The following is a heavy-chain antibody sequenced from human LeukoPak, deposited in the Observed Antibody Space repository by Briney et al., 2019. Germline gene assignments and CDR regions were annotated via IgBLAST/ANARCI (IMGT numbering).Heavy chain of an antibody. V-gene: IGHV4-34*01. CDR3: ARRICRGGSCYSIDY. CDR2: INHSGST. CDR1: GGSFSGYY. Sequence: SETLSLTCAVYGGSFSGYYWSGIRQPPGKGLEWIGEINHSGSTNYNPSLKSRVTISVDTSKNQFSLKLSSVTAADTAVYYCARRICRGGSCYSIDYWGQGTLVTVSS. D-gene: IGHD2-15*01. J-gene: IGHJ4*02.